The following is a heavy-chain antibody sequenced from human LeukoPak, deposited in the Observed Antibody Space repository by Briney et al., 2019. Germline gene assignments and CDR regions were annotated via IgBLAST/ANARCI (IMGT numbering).Heavy chain of an antibody. CDR1: GGTFSSYA. V-gene: IGHV1-69*05. CDR3: ARDRGYYDSSGSYYFDY. Sequence: GASVKVSCKASGGTFSSYAISWVRQAPGQGLEWMGGIIPIFGTANYAQKFQGRVTITTDESTSTAYMELSSLRSEDTAVYYCARDRGYYDSSGSYYFDYWGQGTLVTVSS. CDR2: IIPIFGTA. J-gene: IGHJ4*02. D-gene: IGHD3-22*01.